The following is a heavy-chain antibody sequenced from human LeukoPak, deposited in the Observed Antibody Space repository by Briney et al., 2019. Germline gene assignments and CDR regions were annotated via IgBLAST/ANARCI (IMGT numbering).Heavy chain of an antibody. CDR2: ISGTGGST. J-gene: IGHJ4*02. Sequence: GGSLRLSCTASGFTFTSYAMSWVRQAPGKGLEWVSVISGTGGSTNHADSVRGRFTISRDNSKNTLYLQMNSLRAEDTAVYYCAKESGDDSSGYYEVFDYWGQGTLVTVSS. V-gene: IGHV3-23*01. CDR1: GFTFTSYA. D-gene: IGHD3-22*01. CDR3: AKESGDDSSGYYEVFDY.